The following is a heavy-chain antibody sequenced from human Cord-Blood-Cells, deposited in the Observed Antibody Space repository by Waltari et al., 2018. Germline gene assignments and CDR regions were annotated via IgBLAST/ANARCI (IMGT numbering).Heavy chain of an antibody. Sequence: QVQLQQWGAGLLKPSETLSLTCAVYGGSFSGYYWSWIRQPPGKGLEGIGEINHSGSTNDNPSLKRRVTISVDTSKRQVSLKLSSVTAADTAVYYCASDSSKGYWGQGTLVTVSS. D-gene: IGHD4-4*01. V-gene: IGHV4-34*01. CDR2: INHSGST. CDR1: GGSFSGYY. J-gene: IGHJ4*02. CDR3: ASDSSKGY.